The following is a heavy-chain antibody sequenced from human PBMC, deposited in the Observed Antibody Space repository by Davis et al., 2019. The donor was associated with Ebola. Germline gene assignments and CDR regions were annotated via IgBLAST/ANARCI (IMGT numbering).Heavy chain of an antibody. V-gene: IGHV1-24*01. CDR2: LDPGDRKA. CDR3: ARGLWFTGPPTYGLDV. D-gene: IGHD3-10*01. Sequence: ASVKVSCKVSGHSLSEFSMHWVRQTPEKGFEWIGGLDPGDRKAVYARDLQGRVTMTEDTSTDTAYLELRSLTSDDTAVYYCARGLWFTGPPTYGLDVWGQGTTVTVSS. J-gene: IGHJ6*02. CDR1: GHSLSEFS.